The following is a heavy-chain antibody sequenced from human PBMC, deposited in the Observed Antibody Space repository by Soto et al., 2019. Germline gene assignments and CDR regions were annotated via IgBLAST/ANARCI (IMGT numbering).Heavy chain of an antibody. D-gene: IGHD2-8*01. CDR3: ARKRAGLNAFDI. J-gene: IGHJ3*02. V-gene: IGHV1-46*01. CDR2: INPSGGST. Sequence: ASVKVSCKASGYTFTSYYMHWVRQAPGQGLEWMGIINPSGGSTSHAQKFQGRATMTRDTSTSTVYMELSSLRSEDTAVYYCARKRAGLNAFDIWGQGTMVTVSS. CDR1: GYTFTSYY.